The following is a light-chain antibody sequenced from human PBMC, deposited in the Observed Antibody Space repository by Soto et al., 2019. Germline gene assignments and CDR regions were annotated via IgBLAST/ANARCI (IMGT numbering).Light chain of an antibody. J-gene: IGKJ3*01. CDR3: QQRSNWPLT. CDR1: QSVSNNY. V-gene: IGKV3-11*01. Sequence: EIVLTQSPGTLSLSPGERATLSCRASQSVSNNYLAWYQQKPGQSPRLLIYDASNRATGIPARFSGSGSGTDFTLTISSLEPEDFAVYYCQQRSNWPLTFGPGTKVDI. CDR2: DAS.